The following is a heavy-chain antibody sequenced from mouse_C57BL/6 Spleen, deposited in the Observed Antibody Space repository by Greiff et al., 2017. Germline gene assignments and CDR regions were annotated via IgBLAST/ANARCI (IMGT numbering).Heavy chain of an antibody. CDR1: GYTFTDYN. D-gene: IGHD2-2*01. CDR3: ARRGYDWYFDV. CDR2: INPNNGGT. Sequence: VQLQQSGPELVKPGASVKIPCKASGYTFTDYNMDWVKQSHGKSLEWIGDINPNNGGTSYNQKFKGKASLTVDKSSSTAYMELRSLTSEDTAVYYCARRGYDWYFDVWGTGTTVTVSS. J-gene: IGHJ1*03. V-gene: IGHV1-18*01.